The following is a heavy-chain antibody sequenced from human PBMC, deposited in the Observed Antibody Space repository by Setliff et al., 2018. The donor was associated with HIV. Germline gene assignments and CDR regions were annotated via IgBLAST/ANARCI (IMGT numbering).Heavy chain of an antibody. CDR1: GYTFTSYG. D-gene: IGHD1-26*01. J-gene: IGHJ3*02. V-gene: IGHV1-18*01. Sequence: ASVKVSCKASGYTFTSYGISWVRQAPGQGLEWMGWISGYSDNTNYAQNLQGRVTMTTDTSSSTSYMELRSLTSDDTAMYYCARVRAGALLNAFDIWGQGTMVTVSS. CDR3: ARVRAGALLNAFDI. CDR2: ISGYSDNT.